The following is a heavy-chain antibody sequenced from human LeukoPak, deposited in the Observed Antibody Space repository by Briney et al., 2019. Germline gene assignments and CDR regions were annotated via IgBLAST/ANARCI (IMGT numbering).Heavy chain of an antibody. V-gene: IGHV3-21*01. Sequence: PGGSLRLSCAASGFTFSSYAMSWVRQAPGKGLEWVSSISSSSSYIYYADSVKGRFTISRDNAKSSLYLQMNSLRAEDTAVYYCARAERGIAVAGTRWFDPWGQGTLVTVSS. CDR3: ARAERGIAVAGTRWFDP. J-gene: IGHJ5*02. D-gene: IGHD6-19*01. CDR2: ISSSSSYI. CDR1: GFTFSSYA.